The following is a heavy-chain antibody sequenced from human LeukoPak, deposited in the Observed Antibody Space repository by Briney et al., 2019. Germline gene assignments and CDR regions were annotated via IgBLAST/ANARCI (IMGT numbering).Heavy chain of an antibody. CDR2: IVVGSGNT. Sequence: VASVKVSCRASGFTFTSSAMQWVRQACGQRREWIGWIVVGSGNTNYAQKFQERVTITRDMSTSTAYMELSSLRSEDTAVYYCAAEYSSSWLGFDPWGQGSLVTVSS. CDR1: GFTFTSSA. J-gene: IGHJ5*02. CDR3: AAEYSSSWLGFDP. D-gene: IGHD6-13*01. V-gene: IGHV1-58*02.